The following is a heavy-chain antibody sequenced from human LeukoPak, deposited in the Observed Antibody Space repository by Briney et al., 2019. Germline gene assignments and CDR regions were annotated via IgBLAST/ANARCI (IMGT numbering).Heavy chain of an antibody. D-gene: IGHD3-10*01. CDR1: GFTFSSFA. J-gene: IGHJ4*02. V-gene: IGHV3-23*01. Sequence: PGGSLRLSCAASGFTFSSFAMSWVRQAPGKGLEWVSAISGSGGSTYYADSVKGRFTISRDNSKNTLYLQMNSLRAEDRAVDYGAEKPTYSYGSGSYRVPGYFDYWGQGTLVTVSS. CDR3: AEKPTYSYGSGSYRVPGYFDY. CDR2: ISGSGGST.